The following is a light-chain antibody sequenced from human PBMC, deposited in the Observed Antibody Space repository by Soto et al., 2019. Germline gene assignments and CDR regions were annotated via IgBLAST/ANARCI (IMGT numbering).Light chain of an antibody. J-gene: IGKJ1*01. CDR3: QQYGSLWT. CDR1: QSVSSSY. CDR2: GAS. Sequence: EIVLTQSPGTLSLSPGERATLSCRASQSVSSSYLAWYQQKPGQAPRLLIYGASSRATGIPDRFSGIGSGTAFTLTISRLEPEDFAVYYCQQYGSLWTFGQGTKVEIK. V-gene: IGKV3-20*01.